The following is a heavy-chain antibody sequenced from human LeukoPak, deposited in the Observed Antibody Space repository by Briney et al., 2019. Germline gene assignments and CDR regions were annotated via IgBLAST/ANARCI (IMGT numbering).Heavy chain of an antibody. Sequence: YYWSWIRQPPGKGLEWIGEINHSGSTNYNPSLKSRVTISVDTSKNQFSLKLSSVTAADTAVYYCARKGRWLQQYYFDYWGQGTLVTVSS. CDR2: INHSGST. V-gene: IGHV4-34*01. CDR3: ARKGRWLQQYYFDY. CDR1: YY. D-gene: IGHD5-24*01. J-gene: IGHJ4*02.